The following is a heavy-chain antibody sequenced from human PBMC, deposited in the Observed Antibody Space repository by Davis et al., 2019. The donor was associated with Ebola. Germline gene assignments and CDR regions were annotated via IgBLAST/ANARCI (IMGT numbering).Heavy chain of an antibody. J-gene: IGHJ4*02. Sequence: MPSETLSLTCSVSGGSISDRDFYWVWIRQSPGKGMEWIGNMHFTGSYNYSPSPRSRVTISLDRSQNQFSLKLRSVTAADTAVYYFARRFDWLRGYFDNWGQGSLVTVSS. CDR3: ARRFDWLRGYFDN. CDR1: GGSISDRDFY. V-gene: IGHV4-39*01. D-gene: IGHD3-9*01. CDR2: MHFTGSY.